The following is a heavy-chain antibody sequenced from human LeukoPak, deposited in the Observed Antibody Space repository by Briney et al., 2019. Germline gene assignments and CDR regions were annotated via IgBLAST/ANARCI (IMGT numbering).Heavy chain of an antibody. D-gene: IGHD3-16*01. CDR3: ARLGSSDI. CDR2: INPNTGAT. CDR1: AHTFTGYY. Sequence: ASVKVSCKASAHTFTGYYMHWVRQPPGQGLEWMGWINPNTGATNYAQKFQGRVTMTRDTSLSTAYMKLSSLRSDDTAVYYCARLGSSDIWGQGTMVTVSS. J-gene: IGHJ3*02. V-gene: IGHV1-2*02.